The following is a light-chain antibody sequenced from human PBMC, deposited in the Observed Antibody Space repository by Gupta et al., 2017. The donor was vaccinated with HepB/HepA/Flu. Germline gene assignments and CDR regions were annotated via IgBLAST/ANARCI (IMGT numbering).Light chain of an antibody. CDR3: QQEANLPIT. CDR1: RDISNY. V-gene: IGKV1-33*01. J-gene: IGKJ5*01. CDR2: DAS. Sequence: DIQMTQTPSSLSASVGDRVTITCQASRDISNYLNWYQQKPGKAPRLLIYDASNLETGVPSRFSGSGSGTDFTFTINSLQPEDLAAYYCQQEANLPITFGQGTRVEIK.